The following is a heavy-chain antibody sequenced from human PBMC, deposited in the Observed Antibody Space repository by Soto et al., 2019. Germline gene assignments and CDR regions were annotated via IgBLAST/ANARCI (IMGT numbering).Heavy chain of an antibody. V-gene: IGHV3-73*02. CDR2: IRSKVNTYAT. D-gene: IGHD5-18*01. CDR1: GFTFSDSA. Sequence: EVQLVESGGGLVQPGGSLKLSCAASGFTFSDSAIHWVRQASGKGLEWVGRIRSKVNTYATIYAASVKGRFTISRDDXXNTAYLQMDSMESEDTAVYYCTRRRDWTAMDPLDYWGQGTLVTVSS. CDR3: TRRRDWTAMDPLDY. J-gene: IGHJ4*02.